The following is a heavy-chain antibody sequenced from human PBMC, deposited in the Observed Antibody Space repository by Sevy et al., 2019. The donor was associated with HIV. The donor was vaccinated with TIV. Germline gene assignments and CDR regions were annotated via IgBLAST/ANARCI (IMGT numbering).Heavy chain of an antibody. CDR2: IKEDGSEK. CDR1: GFSFSSFW. V-gene: IGHV3-7*01. Sequence: GGSLRLSCAASGFSFSSFWMSWVRQSPGKGLEWVANIKEDGSEKYYVESVKRRFTISRDNAKNSLYLQMNSLSDEDTAVCYCARERQWSHAVDYWGQGTLVTVSS. J-gene: IGHJ4*02. D-gene: IGHD2-15*01. CDR3: ARERQWSHAVDY.